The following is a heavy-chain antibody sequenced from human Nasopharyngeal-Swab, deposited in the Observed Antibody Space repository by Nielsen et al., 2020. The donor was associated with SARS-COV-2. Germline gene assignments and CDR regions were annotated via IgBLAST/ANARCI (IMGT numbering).Heavy chain of an antibody. J-gene: IGHJ4*02. Sequence: GGLVRMCCEVFGLIFSNYGMYWVSQVPGKGLEWVAVIWYDGSNKYYADSVKGRFTISRDNSKNTLYLQMNSLRAEDTAVYYCARDFAFSDSSGYYHFWGQGTLVTVSS. V-gene: IGHV3-33*07. D-gene: IGHD3-22*01. CDR2: IWYDGSNK. CDR1: GLIFSNYG. CDR3: ARDFAFSDSSGYYHF.